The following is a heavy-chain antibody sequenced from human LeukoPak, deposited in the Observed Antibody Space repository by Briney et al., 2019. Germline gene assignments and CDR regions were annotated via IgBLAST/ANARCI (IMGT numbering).Heavy chain of an antibody. V-gene: IGHV1-69*05. J-gene: IGHJ5*02. CDR2: IIPIFGTA. Sequence: GASVKVSCKASGGTFSSYAISWVRQAPGQGLEWMGGIIPIFGTANYAQKFQGRVTITTDESTSTAYMELSSLRSEDTAVYYCARGLKSRFDPWGQGTLVTASS. CDR3: ARGLKSRFDP. CDR1: GGTFSSYA.